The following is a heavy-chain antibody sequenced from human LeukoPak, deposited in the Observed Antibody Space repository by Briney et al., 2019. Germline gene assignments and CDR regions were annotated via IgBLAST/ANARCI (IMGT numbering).Heavy chain of an antibody. CDR2: IYYSGST. D-gene: IGHD6-19*01. CDR3: AKYGGSGWTIFDY. CDR1: GDSISSRSYY. J-gene: IGHJ4*02. Sequence: SETLSLTCTVSGDSISSRSYYWGWIRQPPGKGLEWIGSIYYSGSTHYNPSLQSRATISVDTSKNQFSLKLTSVTAADTAVYYCAKYGGSGWTIFDYWGQGTLVTVSS. V-gene: IGHV4-39*01.